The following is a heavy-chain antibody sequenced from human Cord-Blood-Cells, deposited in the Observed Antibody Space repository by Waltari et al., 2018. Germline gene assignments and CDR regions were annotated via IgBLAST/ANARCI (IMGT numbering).Heavy chain of an antibody. Sequence: QVQLQQWGAGLLKPSETLSLTCAVYAGSFSGYYWSWIRQPPGKGLEWIGEINHSGSTNYNPSLKSRVTISVDTSKNQFSLKLSSVTAADTAVYYWARGNRAAAFDYWGQGTLVTVSS. V-gene: IGHV4-34*01. CDR3: ARGNRAAAFDY. CDR1: AGSFSGYY. CDR2: INHSGST. J-gene: IGHJ4*02. D-gene: IGHD6-13*01.